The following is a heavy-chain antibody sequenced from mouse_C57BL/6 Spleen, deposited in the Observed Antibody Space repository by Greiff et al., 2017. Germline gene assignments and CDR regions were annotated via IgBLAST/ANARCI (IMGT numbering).Heavy chain of an antibody. CDR3: ARNPATVVAYYFSC. CDR1: GYAFSSSW. J-gene: IGHJ2*01. Sequence: VQLQQSGPELVKPGASVKISCKASGYAFSSSWMNWVKQRPGKGLEWIGRIYPGDGDTNYNGKFKGKATLTADKSSSTAYMQLSSLTSEDSAVYFCARNPATVVAYYFSCWGQGTTLTVSS. D-gene: IGHD1-1*01. V-gene: IGHV1-82*01. CDR2: IYPGDGDT.